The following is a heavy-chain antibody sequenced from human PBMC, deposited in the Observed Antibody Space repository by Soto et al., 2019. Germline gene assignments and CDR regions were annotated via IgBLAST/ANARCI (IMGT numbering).Heavy chain of an antibody. J-gene: IGHJ4*02. D-gene: IGHD1-26*01. Sequence: RASVKVSCKASGYTFTGYYINWVRQAPGEGLEWMGWINPNTGGTNYAQKFQGRVTMTRDTSFSTAYMELRTLRSDDTAVYYCAREVGGSYSYFDYWGQGTLVTVSS. CDR2: INPNTGGT. CDR1: GYTFTGYY. CDR3: AREVGGSYSYFDY. V-gene: IGHV1-2*02.